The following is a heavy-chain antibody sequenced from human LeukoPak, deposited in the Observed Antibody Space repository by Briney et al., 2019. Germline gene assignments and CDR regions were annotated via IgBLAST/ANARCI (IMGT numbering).Heavy chain of an antibody. J-gene: IGHJ4*02. Sequence: GGSLRLSCAASGFTFSSYWMSRVRQAPGKGLEWVANIKQDGSEKYYVDSVKGRFTISRDNAKNSLYLQMNSLRAEDTAVYYCARESTQNWQWLVQAFPYYFDYWGQGTLVTVSS. CDR3: ARESTQNWQWLVQAFPYYFDY. V-gene: IGHV3-7*01. CDR2: IKQDGSEK. D-gene: IGHD6-19*01. CDR1: GFTFSSYW.